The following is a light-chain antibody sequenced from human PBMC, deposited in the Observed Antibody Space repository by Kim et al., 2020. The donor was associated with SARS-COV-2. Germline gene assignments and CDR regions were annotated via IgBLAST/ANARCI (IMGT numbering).Light chain of an antibody. CDR2: GAS. CDR1: QGICSW. J-gene: IGKJ4*01. Sequence: ASVGDRVTITWRGSQGICSWLAWYQQKPGKAPNLLIQGASSLQSGVPSRFSVSGSETEFTLTISSLEPEDFSTYHCQQTHSFPLTFGGGTKVDI. CDR3: QQTHSFPLT. V-gene: IGKV1-12*01.